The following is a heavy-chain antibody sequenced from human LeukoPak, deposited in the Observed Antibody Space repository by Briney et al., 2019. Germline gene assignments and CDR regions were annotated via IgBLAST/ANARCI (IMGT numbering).Heavy chain of an antibody. Sequence: GGSLRLSCAASGFTFSSYWMHWVRQAPGKGLVWVSRINTDGSSTSYADSVKGRFTISRDNAKNTLYLQMNSLRAEDTAVYYCARDNSSAYYDSSGYHDYWGQGTLVTVSS. CDR1: GFTFSSYW. J-gene: IGHJ4*02. CDR2: INTDGSST. V-gene: IGHV3-74*01. D-gene: IGHD3-22*01. CDR3: ARDNSSAYYDSSGYHDY.